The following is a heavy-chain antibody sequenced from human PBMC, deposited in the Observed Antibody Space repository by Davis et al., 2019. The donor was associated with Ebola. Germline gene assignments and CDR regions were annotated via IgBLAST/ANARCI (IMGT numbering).Heavy chain of an antibody. D-gene: IGHD3-16*01. Sequence: GESLKISCTASGFIFSSYAMAWVRQAPGKGLEWVSAIRGDGDVTHYGDSVKGRFTVSRDNSKNTLYLQMNSLRVEDTAVYYCAKDKGFWVPPDWFGPWGQGVQVTVSS. V-gene: IGHV3-23*01. CDR1: GFIFSSYA. CDR3: AKDKGFWVPPDWFGP. CDR2: IRGDGDVT. J-gene: IGHJ5*02.